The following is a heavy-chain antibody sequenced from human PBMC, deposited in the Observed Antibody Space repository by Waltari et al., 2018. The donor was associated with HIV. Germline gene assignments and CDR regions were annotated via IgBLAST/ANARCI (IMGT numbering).Heavy chain of an antibody. CDR3: ARENTMTYYDALDI. CDR2: IRSDGSST. CDR1: GFTFRSYW. D-gene: IGHD4-17*01. Sequence: EVQLVESGGGLVQPGGSLRLYCAASGFTFRSYWMHWVRQAPGKGLVWVSCIRSDGSSTNYADSVKGRLTISRDNAKNTLYLQMNSLRADDTAVYYCARENTMTYYDALDIWGQGTMVTVSS. J-gene: IGHJ3*02. V-gene: IGHV3-74*01.